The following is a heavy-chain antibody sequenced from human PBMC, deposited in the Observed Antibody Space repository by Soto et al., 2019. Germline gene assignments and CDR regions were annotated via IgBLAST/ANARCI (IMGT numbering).Heavy chain of an antibody. D-gene: IGHD6-13*01. Sequence: PGGSLRLSSAASGFTFSSYAMHWIRQAPGKGLEWVAVISYDGSNKYYADSVKGQFTISRDNSENTLYLQMNSLRAEDTAVYYCARVASAAATYFQHWGPGTLVTVSS. CDR2: ISYDGSNK. CDR3: ARVASAAATYFQH. V-gene: IGHV3-30-3*01. J-gene: IGHJ1*01. CDR1: GFTFSSYA.